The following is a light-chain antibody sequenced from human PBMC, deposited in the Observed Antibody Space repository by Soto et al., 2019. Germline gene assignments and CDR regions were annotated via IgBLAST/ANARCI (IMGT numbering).Light chain of an antibody. CDR2: DDS. J-gene: IGLJ1*01. V-gene: IGLV3-21*02. CDR1: NIGSKS. CDR3: QVWDSDSDQYV. Sequence: SYELAQPSSVSVAPGQTASITCGGNNIGSKSVHWYQQKPGQAPVVVIYDDSDRPSGIPERFSGSNSGNTATLTISRVEAGDEADYYCQVWDSDSDQYVFGGGTMVTVL.